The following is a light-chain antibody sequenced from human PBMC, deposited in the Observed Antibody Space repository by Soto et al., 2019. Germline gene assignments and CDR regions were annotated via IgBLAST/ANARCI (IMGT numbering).Light chain of an antibody. J-gene: IGKJ1*01. CDR2: AAS. Sequence: EAVLTQSPAILSVSPGERGSLSCRASESINSNLAWYQQKPGQPPRLLIYAASTRATDIPARFSGSGSETGFTLTIITLHSADFAFYYCQQYNFCPRTFGQGPKVHI. CDR1: ESINSN. V-gene: IGKV3D-15*01. CDR3: QQYNFCPRT.